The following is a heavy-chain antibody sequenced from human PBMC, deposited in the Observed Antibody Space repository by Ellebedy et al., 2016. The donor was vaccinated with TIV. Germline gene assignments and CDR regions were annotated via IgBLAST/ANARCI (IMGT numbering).Heavy chain of an antibody. J-gene: IGHJ3*02. CDR3: AKDMVRGVIGAFDI. V-gene: IGHV3-23*01. Sequence: GGSLRLXXAASGFTFSSYAMSWVRQAPGKGLEWVSAISGSGGSTYYADSVKGRFTISRDNAKNSLYLQMNSLRAEDTALYYCAKDMVRGVIGAFDIWGQGTMVTVSS. CDR1: GFTFSSYA. D-gene: IGHD3-10*01. CDR2: ISGSGGST.